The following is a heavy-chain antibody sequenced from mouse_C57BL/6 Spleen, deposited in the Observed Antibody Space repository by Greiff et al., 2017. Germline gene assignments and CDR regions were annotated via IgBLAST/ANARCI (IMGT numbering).Heavy chain of an antibody. CDR1: GFTFSDYG. J-gene: IGHJ1*03. V-gene: IGHV5-17*01. D-gene: IGHD2-1*01. Sequence: DVKLQESGGGLVKPGGSLKLSCAASGFTFSDYGMHWVRQAPEKGLEWVAYISSGSSTIYYADTVKGRFTISRDNAKNTLFLQMTSLRSEDTAMYYCARAGNYPFWYFDVWGTGTTVTVSS. CDR2: ISSGSSTI. CDR3: ARAGNYPFWYFDV.